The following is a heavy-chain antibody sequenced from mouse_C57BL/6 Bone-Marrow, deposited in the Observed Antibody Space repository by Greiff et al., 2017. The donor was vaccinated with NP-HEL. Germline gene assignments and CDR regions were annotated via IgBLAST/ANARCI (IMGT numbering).Heavy chain of an antibody. J-gene: IGHJ4*01. CDR1: GYTFTSYW. Sequence: QVQLQQPGAELVKPGASVKLSCKASGYTFTSYWMHWVKQRPGQGLEWIGMIHPNSGSTNYNEKFKSKATLTVDTSSSTAYMPLSSLTSEDSAVYYCARSYYDYDEGYYAMDYWGQGTSVTVSS. D-gene: IGHD2-4*01. V-gene: IGHV1-64*01. CDR3: ARSYYDYDEGYYAMDY. CDR2: IHPNSGST.